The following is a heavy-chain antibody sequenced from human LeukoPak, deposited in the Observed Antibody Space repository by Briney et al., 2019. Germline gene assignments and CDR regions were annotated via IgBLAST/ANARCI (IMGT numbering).Heavy chain of an antibody. Sequence: GGSLRLSCAASGFTFSSFAMSWVRQPPGKGLEWVSAISGSDYSTYYADSVKGRFTISRDNSKNTLYLQMNSLRAEDTAVYYCAKDRGYSYGYRTVYWGQGTLVTVTS. CDR3: AKDRGYSYGYRTVY. D-gene: IGHD5-18*01. V-gene: IGHV3-23*01. J-gene: IGHJ4*02. CDR1: GFTFSSFA. CDR2: ISGSDYST.